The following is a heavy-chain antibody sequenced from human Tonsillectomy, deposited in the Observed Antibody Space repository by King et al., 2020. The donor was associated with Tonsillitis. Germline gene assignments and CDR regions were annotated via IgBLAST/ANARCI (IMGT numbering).Heavy chain of an antibody. J-gene: IGHJ2*01. D-gene: IGHD6-13*01. V-gene: IGHV3-7*04. CDR2: IRQDGSET. Sequence: VQLVESGGGLVQPGGSLRLSCAASGFTFSNYWMSWVRQAPGKGLEWVANIRQDGSETYYVDSVKGRFTISRDNAKNSLYLQMTSLRAEDTAVYYCARGISAAGGRWYFDLWGRGTLAT. CDR3: ARGISAAGGRWYFDL. CDR1: GFTFSNYW.